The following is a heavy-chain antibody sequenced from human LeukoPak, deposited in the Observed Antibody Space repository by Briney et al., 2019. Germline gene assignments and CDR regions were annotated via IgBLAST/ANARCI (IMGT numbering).Heavy chain of an antibody. J-gene: IGHJ4*02. CDR2: IKKDGSEK. D-gene: IGHD2-15*01. V-gene: IGHV3-7*03. Sequence: GGSLRLSCAASGFTFSTYWMSWVRQAPGKGLEWVAYIKKDGSEKYYMDSVKGRFTISRDNAENSVYLQMNSLRAEDTAVYFCAREGVHCSGGSCLKAYWGQGTQVTVSS. CDR3: AREGVHCSGGSCLKAY. CDR1: GFTFSTYW.